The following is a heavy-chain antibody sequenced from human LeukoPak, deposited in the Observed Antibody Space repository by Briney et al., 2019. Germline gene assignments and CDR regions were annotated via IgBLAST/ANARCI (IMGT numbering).Heavy chain of an antibody. J-gene: IGHJ4*02. V-gene: IGHV3-48*02. CDR1: GFIFSDYS. CDR3: ARPLYYYDSSGYYDY. D-gene: IGHD3-22*01. Sequence: PGGSLRLSCAASGFIFSDYSMTWVRQAPGKGLEWLSYISSSGNTIYYADSVKGRFTISRDKAKNSLYLQMNRLRDEDTAVYYCARPLYYYDSSGYYDYWGQGTLVTVSS. CDR2: ISSSGNTI.